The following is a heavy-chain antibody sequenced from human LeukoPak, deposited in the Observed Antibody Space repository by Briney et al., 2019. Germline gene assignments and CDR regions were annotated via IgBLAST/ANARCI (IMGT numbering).Heavy chain of an antibody. Sequence: SETLSLTCTVSGDFISSYYWSWLRQPAGKGLEWIGRIYTSGSTNYNPSLKSRVTMSVDTSKNQFSLKLTLVPAADPAANSRARGEVDTAMGIWRQGTMVSVPS. CDR2: IYTSGST. CDR1: GDFISSYY. V-gene: IGHV4-4*07. CDR3: ARGEVDTAMGI. D-gene: IGHD5-18*01. J-gene: IGHJ3*02.